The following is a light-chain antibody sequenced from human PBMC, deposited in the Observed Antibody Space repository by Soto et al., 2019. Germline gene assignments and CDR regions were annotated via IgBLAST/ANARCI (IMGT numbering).Light chain of an antibody. CDR3: ASYTSGSTAYV. V-gene: IGLV2-14*01. CDR1: SSDVGAYDY. Sequence: QSVLTQPASVSGSPGQSITISCTGTSSDVGAYDYVSWYQQDPGKAPKLIISDVSHRPSGVSIRFSGSKSGNTASLSISGLQVEDEADFYCASYTSGSTAYVFGTGTQLTVL. J-gene: IGLJ1*01. CDR2: DVS.